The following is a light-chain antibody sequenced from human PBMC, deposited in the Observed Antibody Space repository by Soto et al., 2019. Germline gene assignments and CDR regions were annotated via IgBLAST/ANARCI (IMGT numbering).Light chain of an antibody. CDR3: QQSYSTPLT. CDR1: QRITNY. Sequence: DIQMTQSPSSLSASVGDRVTITCRTSQRITNYLSWYQQKPGQAPKLLIYAASTLQSGVPSRFSGSGSGTDFTLTISSLQPEDFATYYCQQSYSTPLTFGGGTKVEIK. J-gene: IGKJ4*01. CDR2: AAS. V-gene: IGKV1-39*01.